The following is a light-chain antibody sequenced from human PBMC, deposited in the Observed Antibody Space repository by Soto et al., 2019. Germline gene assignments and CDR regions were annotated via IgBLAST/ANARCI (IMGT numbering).Light chain of an antibody. Sequence: IVVPPSPGTPSFCPWERATLSSRASQSVSRNNLVWYQQRPGQPPRLLIYGASSRATGIPDRFSGSGSGTDFSLTISRLEPEDFAVYYCQQHGDSPITFGQGTRLEIK. CDR3: QQHGDSPIT. CDR2: GAS. J-gene: IGKJ5*01. V-gene: IGKV3-20*01. CDR1: QSVSRNN.